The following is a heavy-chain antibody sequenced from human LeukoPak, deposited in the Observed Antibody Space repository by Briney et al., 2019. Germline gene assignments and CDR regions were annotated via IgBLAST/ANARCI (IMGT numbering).Heavy chain of an antibody. Sequence: ASLKVSCKASGYTFTGYSMHWVRQAPGQGLEWMGWISAYNGNTNYAQKLQGRVTMTTDTSTSTAYMELRSLRSDDTAVYYCARVRYSGSEYYFDYWGQGTLVTVSS. CDR3: ARVRYSGSEYYFDY. J-gene: IGHJ4*02. D-gene: IGHD5-12*01. CDR2: ISAYNGNT. CDR1: GYTFTGYS. V-gene: IGHV1-18*04.